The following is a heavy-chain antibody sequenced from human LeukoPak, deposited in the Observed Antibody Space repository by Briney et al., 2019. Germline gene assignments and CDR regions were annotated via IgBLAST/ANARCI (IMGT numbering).Heavy chain of an antibody. CDR1: GGSISSYY. Sequence: SETLSLTCTVSGGSISSYYWGWIRQPPGKGLEWIGYIYYSGSTNYNPSLKSRVTISVDTSKNQFSLKLSSVTAADTAVYYCARDDYDSSGYYYGGGFDYWGQGTLVTVSS. J-gene: IGHJ4*02. V-gene: IGHV4-59*01. CDR2: IYYSGST. CDR3: ARDDYDSSGYYYGGGFDY. D-gene: IGHD3-22*01.